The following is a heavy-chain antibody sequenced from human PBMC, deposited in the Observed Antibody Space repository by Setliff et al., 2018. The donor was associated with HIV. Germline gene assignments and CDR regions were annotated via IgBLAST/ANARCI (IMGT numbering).Heavy chain of an antibody. D-gene: IGHD6-19*01. V-gene: IGHV1-8*02. CDR2: MNPNSGNT. CDR3: ARELKSSSGWYGYFYMDV. CDR1: GYTFSSYD. Sequence: GASVKVSCKASGYTFSSYDINWVRQATGQGLEWMGWMNPNSGNTGYAQKFQGRVTMTRDTSISTAYMELSSLRSDDTAVYYCARELKSSSGWYGYFYMDVWGKGTTVTVSS. J-gene: IGHJ6*03.